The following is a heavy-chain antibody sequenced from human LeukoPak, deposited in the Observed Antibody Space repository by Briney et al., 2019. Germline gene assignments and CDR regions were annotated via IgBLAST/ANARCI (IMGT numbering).Heavy chain of an antibody. CDR1: GFTFSGSP. V-gene: IGHV3-73*01. Sequence: GGSLRLSCAASGFTFSGSPILWVRQASGKGLEWVGRIRSKADNYATTYAASVQGRCTISRDDSKNTAYLQLNSLKIEDTAVYYCTQFNYWGQGALVTVSS. J-gene: IGHJ4*02. CDR2: IRSKADNYAT. D-gene: IGHD5-24*01. CDR3: TQFNY.